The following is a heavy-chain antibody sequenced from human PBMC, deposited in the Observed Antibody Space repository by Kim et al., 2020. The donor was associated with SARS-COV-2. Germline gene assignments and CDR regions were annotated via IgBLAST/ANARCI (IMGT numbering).Heavy chain of an antibody. Sequence: SETLSLTCTVSGGSISSSSYYWGWIRQPPGKGLEWIGSIYYSGSTYYNPSLKSRVTISVDTSKNQFSLKLSSVTAADTAVYYCARLPGSWIQLWLRRQGDYWGQGTLVTVSS. V-gene: IGHV4-39*01. CDR1: GGSISSSSYY. J-gene: IGHJ4*02. CDR2: IYYSGST. D-gene: IGHD5-18*01. CDR3: ARLPGSWIQLWLRRQGDY.